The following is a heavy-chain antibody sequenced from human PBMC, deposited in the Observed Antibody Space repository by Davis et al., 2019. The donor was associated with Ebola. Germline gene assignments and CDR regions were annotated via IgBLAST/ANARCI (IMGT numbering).Heavy chain of an antibody. CDR3: ARHPVVVPAAMRYYYGMDV. CDR1: GFTVSNKY. J-gene: IGHJ6*02. Sequence: PGGSLRLSCAASGFTVSNKYMTWVRQAPGKGLEWVSVICSDGTIYYADSVKGRFTISRDNSKNTLYLQMNSLRAEDTAVYYCARHPVVVPAAMRYYYGMDVWGQGTTVTVSS. V-gene: IGHV3-53*01. D-gene: IGHD2-2*01. CDR2: ICSDGTI.